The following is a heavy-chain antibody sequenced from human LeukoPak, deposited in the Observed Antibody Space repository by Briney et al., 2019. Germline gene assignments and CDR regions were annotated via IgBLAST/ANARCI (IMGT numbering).Heavy chain of an antibody. V-gene: IGHV1-18*01. CDR1: GCTFTSYG. J-gene: IGHJ4*02. CDR2: ISAYNGNT. Sequence: ASVKVSCKASGCTFTSYGISWVRQAPGQGLEWMGWISAYNGNTNYAQKLQGRVTMTTDTSTSTAYMELRSLRSDDTAVYYCARVLRFLEWSYYGDYWGQGTLVTVSS. CDR3: ARVLRFLEWSYYGDY. D-gene: IGHD3-3*01.